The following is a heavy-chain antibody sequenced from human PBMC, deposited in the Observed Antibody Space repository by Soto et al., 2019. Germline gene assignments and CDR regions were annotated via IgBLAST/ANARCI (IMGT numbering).Heavy chain of an antibody. D-gene: IGHD6-13*01. J-gene: IGHJ4*02. CDR3: ATPTRGDSGRWFPV. Sequence: PGESLKISCQGSGFTFSNHWIGWVRQMPGKGLEWVGIIYPDDGDTRYSPSFQGQVTISVDKSVSTAYLQWSSLKGPDTAMYYCATPTRGDSGRWFPVWGQGTLVTVSS. CDR1: GFTFSNHW. CDR2: IYPDDGDT. V-gene: IGHV5-51*01.